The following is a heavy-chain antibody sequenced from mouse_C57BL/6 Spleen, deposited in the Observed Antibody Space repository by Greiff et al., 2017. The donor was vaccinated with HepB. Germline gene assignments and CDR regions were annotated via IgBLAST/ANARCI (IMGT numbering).Heavy chain of an antibody. V-gene: IGHV1-19*01. J-gene: IGHJ4*01. CDR2: INPYNGGT. CDR1: GYTFTDYY. Sequence: VQLQQSGPVLVKPGASVKMSCKASGYTFTDYYMNWVKQSHGKSLEWIGVINPYNGGTSYNQKFKGKATLTVDKSSSTAYMELNSLTSEDSAVYYCARNYDDHGDYAMDYWGQRTSVTVSS. D-gene: IGHD2-4*01. CDR3: ARNYDDHGDYAMDY.